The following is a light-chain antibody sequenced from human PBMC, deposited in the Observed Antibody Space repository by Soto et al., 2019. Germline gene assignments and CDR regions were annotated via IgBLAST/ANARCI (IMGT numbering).Light chain of an antibody. Sequence: EIVMTQSPSTVSVSPGGRATLSCRASQSISDTLAWYQQKPGQAPRLLIYGASKRATGFPARFSGSGSGTDFTLTISSLQSEDFAVYYCQQYNNWPWTFGQGTKVDIK. CDR1: QSISDT. J-gene: IGKJ1*01. CDR3: QQYNNWPWT. CDR2: GAS. V-gene: IGKV3-15*01.